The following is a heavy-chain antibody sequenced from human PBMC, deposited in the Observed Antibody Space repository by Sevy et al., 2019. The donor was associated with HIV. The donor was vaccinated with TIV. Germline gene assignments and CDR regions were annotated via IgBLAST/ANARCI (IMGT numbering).Heavy chain of an antibody. D-gene: IGHD5-12*01. CDR2: IRSKANSYAT. CDR3: TRPFRDGYNYGWFDP. J-gene: IGHJ5*02. CDR1: GFTFSGST. V-gene: IGHV3-73*01. Sequence: GGSLRLSCAASGFTFSGSTIHWVRQASGKGLEWVGRIRSKANSYATAYAASVKGRFTISRDDSRNTAYLQMNSLKTEDTAVYYCTRPFRDGYNYGWFDPWGQGTLVTVSS.